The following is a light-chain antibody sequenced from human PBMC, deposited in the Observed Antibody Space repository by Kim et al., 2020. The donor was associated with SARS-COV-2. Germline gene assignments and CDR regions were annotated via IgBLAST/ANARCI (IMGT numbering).Light chain of an antibody. Sequence: GQSSTISCTGTSSNIGSYNSVSWYQQHPGRAPKLMIYDVNKRPSGVSNRFSGSKSGNTASLTISGLQAEDEADYYCSSFTTTSRLVFGGGTQLTVL. CDR2: DVN. V-gene: IGLV2-14*03. J-gene: IGLJ3*02. CDR3: SSFTTTSRLV. CDR1: SSNIGSYNS.